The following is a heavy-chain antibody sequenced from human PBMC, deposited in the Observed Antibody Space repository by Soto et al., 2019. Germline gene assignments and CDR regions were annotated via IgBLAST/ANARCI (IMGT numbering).Heavy chain of an antibody. CDR1: GYTFTSYG. CDR2: ISAYNGNT. D-gene: IGHD2-15*01. J-gene: IGHJ5*02. CDR3: ARFVVVVAAHSAGWFDP. Sequence: QVQLVQSGAEVKKPGASVKVSCKASGYTFTSYGISWVRQAPGQGLEWMGWISAYNGNTNYAQKLQGRVTMTTDTTTSTAYMEVRSLRSDDTAVYYCARFVVVVAAHSAGWFDPWGQGTLVTVSS. V-gene: IGHV1-18*04.